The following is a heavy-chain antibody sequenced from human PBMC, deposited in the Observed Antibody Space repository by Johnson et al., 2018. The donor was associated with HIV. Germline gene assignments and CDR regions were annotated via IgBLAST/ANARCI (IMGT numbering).Heavy chain of an antibody. CDR2: ITSSGNTV. CDR1: GFTFSDYY. Sequence: QVLLVESGGGLVNPGGSLRLSCAASGFTFSDYYMSWIRQAPGKGLEWVSYITSSGNTVYYADSVKGRFTISRDNAKNSLYLQMNILTAEDTAVYYCARAPEVRGIDAFDIWGQGTMVTVSS. D-gene: IGHD3-10*01. CDR3: ARAPEVRGIDAFDI. V-gene: IGHV3-11*04. J-gene: IGHJ3*02.